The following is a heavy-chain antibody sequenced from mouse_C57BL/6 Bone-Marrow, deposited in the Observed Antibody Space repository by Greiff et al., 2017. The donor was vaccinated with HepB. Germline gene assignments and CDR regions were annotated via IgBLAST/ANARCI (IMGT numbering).Heavy chain of an antibody. CDR2: ISYDGSN. J-gene: IGHJ1*03. V-gene: IGHV3-6*01. CDR3: ARDYGSSPPFDV. D-gene: IGHD1-1*01. Sequence: EVQLQESGPGLVKPSQSLSLTCSVTGYSITSGYYWNWIRQFPGNKLEWMGYISYDGSNNYNPSLKNRISITRDTSKNQFFLKLNSVTTEDTATYYCARDYGSSPPFDVWGTGTTVTVSS. CDR1: GYSITSGYY.